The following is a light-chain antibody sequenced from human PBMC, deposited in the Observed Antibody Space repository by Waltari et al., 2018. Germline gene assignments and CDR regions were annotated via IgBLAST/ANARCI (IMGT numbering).Light chain of an antibody. CDR2: YDS. CDR3: QVWDSSSDHPWV. V-gene: IGLV3-21*04. CDR1: NIETKS. J-gene: IGLJ3*02. Sequence: SYVLTQPPSMSVPPGETASISCGGYNIETKSVHWYQQRPGQAPVLVMYYDSARPSGIPGRLSGSNTGDTATLTISRIEAGEEADYYCQVWDSSSDHPWVFGGGTKLTVL.